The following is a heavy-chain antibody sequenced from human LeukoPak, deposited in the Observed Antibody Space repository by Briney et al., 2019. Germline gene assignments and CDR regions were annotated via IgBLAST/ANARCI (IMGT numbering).Heavy chain of an antibody. J-gene: IGHJ4*02. CDR3: AKDEIFGSSWTFDY. CDR1: GFTFSSYA. Sequence: GGSLRLSCAASGFTFSSYAMSWVRQAPGKGLEWVAFIRNDGTTKYYADSVKGRLTSSRDNSKNTLYLQMNSLRVEDTAVYYCAKDEIFGSSWTFDYWGQGTLVTVSS. V-gene: IGHV3-30*02. D-gene: IGHD6-13*01. CDR2: IRNDGTTK.